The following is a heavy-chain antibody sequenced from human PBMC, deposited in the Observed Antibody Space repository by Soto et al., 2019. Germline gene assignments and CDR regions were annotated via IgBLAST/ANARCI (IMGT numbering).Heavy chain of an antibody. Sequence: ASVTVSCTASGYTFTGYYMHWVRQAPGQGLEWMGWINPNSGGTNYAQKFQGWVTMTRDTSISTAYMELSRLRSDDTAVYYCARDCSSTSCYHRAFDIWGQGTMVTVSS. CDR1: GYTFTGYY. CDR3: ARDCSSTSCYHRAFDI. V-gene: IGHV1-2*04. CDR2: INPNSGGT. J-gene: IGHJ3*02. D-gene: IGHD2-2*01.